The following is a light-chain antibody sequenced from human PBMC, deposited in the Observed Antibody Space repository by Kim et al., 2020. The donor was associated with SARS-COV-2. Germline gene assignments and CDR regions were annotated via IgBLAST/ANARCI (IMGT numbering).Light chain of an antibody. J-gene: IGLJ2*01. CDR3: QAWDSSTVV. CDR1: KLGNKY. CDR2: QDS. V-gene: IGLV3-1*01. Sequence: VSPGQTASITCSGDKLGNKYACWYQKRPGQSPVLVIYQDSKRPSGIPERFSGSNSGNTATLTISGTQAMDEADYYCQAWDSSTVVFGGGTQLTVL.